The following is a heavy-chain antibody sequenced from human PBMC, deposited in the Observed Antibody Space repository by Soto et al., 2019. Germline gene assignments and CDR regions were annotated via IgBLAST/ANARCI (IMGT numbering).Heavy chain of an antibody. D-gene: IGHD6-6*01. V-gene: IGHV1-46*01. CDR3: ARDKFEYSSSSGTHKYYYYYYGMDV. J-gene: IGHJ6*02. Sequence: QVQLVQSGAEVKKPGASVKVSCKASGYTFTSYYMHWVRQAPGQGLEWMGIINPSGGSTSYAQKFQGRVTMTRDTSTSTVYMELSSLRSEDTAVYYCARDKFEYSSSSGTHKYYYYYYGMDVWGQGTTVTVSS. CDR2: INPSGGST. CDR1: GYTFTSYY.